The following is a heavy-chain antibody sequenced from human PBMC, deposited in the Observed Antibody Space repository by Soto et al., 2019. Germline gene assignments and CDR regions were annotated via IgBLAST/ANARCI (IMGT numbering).Heavy chain of an antibody. V-gene: IGHV4-59*08. CDR3: ARHKDAGSDRGGMDV. D-gene: IGHD6-25*01. CDR1: GGPLSTFY. CDR2: VHHSGSI. Sequence: QVQLQESGPGLVKPSETLSLTCTVSGGPLSTFYRTWIRQPPGKGLEWIGNVHHSGSINYNPSLKGRLTTSVDTAKNQPSLNRSSATAADTAVYYCARHKDAGSDRGGMDVWCQGTTVTVSS. J-gene: IGHJ6*02.